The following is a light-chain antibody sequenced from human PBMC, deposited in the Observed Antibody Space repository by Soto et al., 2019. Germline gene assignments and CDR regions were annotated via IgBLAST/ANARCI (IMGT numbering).Light chain of an antibody. J-gene: IGKJ2*03. V-gene: IGKV3-15*01. CDR1: QSVSSN. CDR3: QQYIQWPRYS. Sequence: EIVMTQSPATLSVSPGERATLSCRASQSVSSNLAWYQQKPGQAPRLLIYGASSRATGIPARFSGSGSGTEXXXXXXXXQSEDFAVYYCQQYIQWPRYSFGLGTKLEIK. CDR2: GAS.